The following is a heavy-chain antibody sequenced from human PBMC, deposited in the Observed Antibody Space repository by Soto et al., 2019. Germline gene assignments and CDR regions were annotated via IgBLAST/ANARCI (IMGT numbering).Heavy chain of an antibody. CDR2: TSFSGYT. Sequence: QVPLQESGPGLVKPSQTLSLTCTVSGDSVSGGDSYWSWIRHPPGKALEWIGYTSFSGYTSYTPSLRGRVTISVDMSKSQFSLRLTSVTAADTAIYYCVRGGNPYHYATSGPGTFDKWGQGTLVSVSS. V-gene: IGHV4-30-4*01. CDR3: VRGGNPYHYATSGPGTFDK. CDR1: GDSVSGGDSY. D-gene: IGHD3-22*01. J-gene: IGHJ4*02.